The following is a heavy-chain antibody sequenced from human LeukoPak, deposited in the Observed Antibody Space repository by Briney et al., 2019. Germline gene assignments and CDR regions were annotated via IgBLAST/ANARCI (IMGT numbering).Heavy chain of an antibody. CDR3: AKDSLLWFGESPFDP. Sequence: GGSLRLSCAASGFTFSSYAMSWVRQAPGKGLEWVSAISGSGGSTYYADSVKGRFTISRDNSKNTLYLQMNSLRAEDTAVYYCAKDSLLWFGESPFDPWGQGILVTVSS. CDR2: ISGSGGST. J-gene: IGHJ5*02. D-gene: IGHD3-10*01. CDR1: GFTFSSYA. V-gene: IGHV3-23*01.